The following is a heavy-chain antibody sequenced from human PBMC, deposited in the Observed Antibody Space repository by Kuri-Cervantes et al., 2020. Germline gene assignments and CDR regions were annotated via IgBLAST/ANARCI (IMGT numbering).Heavy chain of an antibody. Sequence: SVKVSCKASGYTFTSYYMHWVRQAPGQGLEWMGGIIPIFGTTYRAQKFQGRVTFTTDESTSTAYMELSSLRSEDTAVYYCARAAGSAVDTAMVTLDYWGQGTLVTVSS. CDR2: IIPIFGTT. D-gene: IGHD5-18*01. V-gene: IGHV1-69*05. CDR1: GYTFTSYY. CDR3: ARAAGSAVDTAMVTLDY. J-gene: IGHJ4*02.